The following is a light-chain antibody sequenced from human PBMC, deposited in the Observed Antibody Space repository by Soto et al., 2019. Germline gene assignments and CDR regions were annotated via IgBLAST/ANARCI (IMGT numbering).Light chain of an antibody. CDR1: SSDVGAYDY. Sequence: QSVLTQPASVSGSPGQSITISCTGTSSDVGAYDYVPWYQQHPDKAPKLMIYEVSNRPSGVSNRFSGSKSVNTATLTISGLQADDEADYYCSSYTSSSTRVFGTGTKVTVL. J-gene: IGLJ1*01. CDR2: EVS. CDR3: SSYTSSSTRV. V-gene: IGLV2-14*03.